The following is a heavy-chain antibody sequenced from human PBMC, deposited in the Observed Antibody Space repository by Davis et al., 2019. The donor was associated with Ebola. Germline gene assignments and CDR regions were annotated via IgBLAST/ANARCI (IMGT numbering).Heavy chain of an antibody. V-gene: IGHV1-18*01. J-gene: IGHJ6*02. CDR1: GYTFTSYA. Sequence: ASVKVSCKASGYTFTSYAMHWVRQAPGQRLEWMGWISAYNGNTNYAQKLQGRVTMTTDTSTSTAYMELRSLRSDDTAVYYCARDTTISNYPYYYYGMDVWGQGTTVTVSS. CDR3: ARDTTISNYPYYYYGMDV. CDR2: ISAYNGNT. D-gene: IGHD4-11*01.